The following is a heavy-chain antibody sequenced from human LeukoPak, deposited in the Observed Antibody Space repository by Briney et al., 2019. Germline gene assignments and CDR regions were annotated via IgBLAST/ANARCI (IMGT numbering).Heavy chain of an antibody. V-gene: IGHV4-31*03. D-gene: IGHD1-7*01. CDR1: GGSISSGGYY. Sequence: SETLSLTCTVSGGSISSGGYYWSWIRQHPGKGLEWIGYIYYSGSTYYNPSLKSRVTISVDTSKNQFSLKLSSVTAVDTAVYYCARVETTTPHAFDIWGQGTMVTVSS. CDR2: IYYSGST. CDR3: ARVETTTPHAFDI. J-gene: IGHJ3*02.